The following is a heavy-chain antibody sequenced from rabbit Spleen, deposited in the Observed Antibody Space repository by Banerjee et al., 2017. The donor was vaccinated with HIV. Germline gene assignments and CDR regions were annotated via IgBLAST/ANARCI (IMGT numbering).Heavy chain of an antibody. CDR3: ARAGYAGYGYANFRDYYGMDL. D-gene: IGHD6-1*01. CDR2: ITVGEGNT. J-gene: IGHJ6*01. V-gene: IGHV1S7*01. Sequence: QVKETGGGLVQPGGSLTLSCKASGFDFRRYYLSWVRQAPGKGLEWIGIITVGEGNTDDASWVKGRFTISSDNAQNTVDLQMSGLTAADTATYFCARAGYAGYGYANFRDYYGMDLWGPGTLVTVS. CDR1: GFDFRRYY.